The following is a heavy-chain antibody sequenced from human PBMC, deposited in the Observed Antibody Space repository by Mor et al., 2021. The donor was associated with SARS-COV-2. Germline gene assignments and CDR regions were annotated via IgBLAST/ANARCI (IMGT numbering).Heavy chain of an antibody. J-gene: IGHJ4*02. CDR2: IWYDGSNK. CDR3: AGKHEGFDY. Sequence: WVRQAPGKGLEWVAVIWYDGSNKYYADSVKGRFTISRDNSKNTLYLQMNSLRAEDTAVYYCAGKHEGFDYWGQGTLVTVS. V-gene: IGHV3-33*01. D-gene: IGHD1-26*01.